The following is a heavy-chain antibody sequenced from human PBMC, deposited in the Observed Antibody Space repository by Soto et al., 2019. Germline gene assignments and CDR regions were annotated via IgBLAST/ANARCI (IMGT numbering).Heavy chain of an antibody. D-gene: IGHD1-7*01. CDR2: MSGSSSTT. CDR1: GLTFSNYA. Sequence: GGSLRLSCATSGLTFSNYAMSWVRQAPGGGLEWVSSMSGSSSTTYYADSVRGRFTISRDRSKNTLYLQMSSLRAEDTALYYCAKNKERELPRVIDFWGQGTLVTVYS. V-gene: IGHV3-23*01. CDR3: AKNKERELPRVIDF. J-gene: IGHJ4*02.